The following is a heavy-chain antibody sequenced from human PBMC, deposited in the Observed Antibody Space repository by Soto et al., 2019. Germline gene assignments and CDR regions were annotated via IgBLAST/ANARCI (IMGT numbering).Heavy chain of an antibody. CDR2: VYDTGST. CDR3: ARSIAVPSSHIDH. V-gene: IGHV4-59*01. D-gene: IGHD6-6*01. Sequence: SETLSLTCSGSCGSISGYYWSWIRQAPGKGLEWIGYVYDTGSTSYNPSLQSRVTISVDTSKKQFSLSLRLVTAADTAVYFCARSIAVPSSHIDHWGQGTRVTVSS. CDR1: CGSISGYY. J-gene: IGHJ4*02.